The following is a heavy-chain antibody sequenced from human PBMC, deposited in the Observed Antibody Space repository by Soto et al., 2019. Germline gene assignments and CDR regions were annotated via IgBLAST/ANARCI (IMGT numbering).Heavy chain of an antibody. J-gene: IGHJ5*02. D-gene: IGHD6-19*01. CDR1: GFSFSSHG. Sequence: QVQLVESGGGVVQPGRSLRLSCAASGFSFSSHGMHWVRQAPGRGLEWVAVISHDGSFKSYADSLRGRLTVSRDKSKNTLYLQIHSLRPEDTAVYYCAKLEGSVPVDGDWFDPWGQGTLVTVSS. V-gene: IGHV3-30*18. CDR3: AKLEGSVPVDGDWFDP. CDR2: ISHDGSFK.